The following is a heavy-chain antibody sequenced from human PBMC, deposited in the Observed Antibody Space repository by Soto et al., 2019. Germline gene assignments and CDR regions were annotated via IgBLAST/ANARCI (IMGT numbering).Heavy chain of an antibody. CDR2: INHSGST. CDR3: ARERGFSSWYRKGGFDP. J-gene: IGHJ5*02. V-gene: IGHV4-34*01. Sequence: QVQLQQWGAGLLKPSETLSLTCAVYGGSFSGYYWSWIRQPPGKGLEWIGEINHSGSTNYNPSLKSRVTISVDTSKNQFSLKLSSVTAADTAVYYCARERGFSSWYRKGGFDPWGQGTLVTVSS. CDR1: GGSFSGYY. D-gene: IGHD6-13*01.